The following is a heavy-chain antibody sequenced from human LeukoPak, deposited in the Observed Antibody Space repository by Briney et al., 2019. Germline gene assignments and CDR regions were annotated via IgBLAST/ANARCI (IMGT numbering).Heavy chain of an antibody. J-gene: IGHJ4*02. D-gene: IGHD2-15*01. CDR3: ARASYFSDGSCYAHY. Sequence: ASVTVSFTASGHTFTNYSISWVRQAPGQGLEWMRWISAYNGNTIYAQKVKGRATMTTDTSTSTAYMELRSLKSDDTAVYYCARASYFSDGSCYAHYWRRGTLVTVSS. CDR1: GHTFTNYS. V-gene: IGHV1-18*01. CDR2: ISAYNGNT.